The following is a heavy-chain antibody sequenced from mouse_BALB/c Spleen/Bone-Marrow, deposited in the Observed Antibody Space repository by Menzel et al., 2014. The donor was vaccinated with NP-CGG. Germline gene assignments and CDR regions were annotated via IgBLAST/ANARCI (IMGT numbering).Heavy chain of an antibody. D-gene: IGHD2-1*01. CDR1: GFTFTDYY. J-gene: IGHJ1*01. Sequence: EVKLMESGGGLVQPGGSLRLSCETSGFTFTDYYMSWVRQPPGKALEWLGFIRNKAKGYTTEYSASVKGRVTISRDNSQSILYLQMNPLRAEDSGTYYCARDINYGIYWYFDVWGAGTTVTVSS. V-gene: IGHV7-3*02. CDR2: IRNKAKGYTT. CDR3: ARDINYGIYWYFDV.